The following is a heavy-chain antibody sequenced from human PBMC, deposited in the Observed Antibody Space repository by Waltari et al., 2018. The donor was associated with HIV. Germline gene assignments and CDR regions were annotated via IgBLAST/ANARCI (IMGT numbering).Heavy chain of an antibody. CDR3: ARAREWELLYPIDY. CDR2: INTNTGNP. V-gene: IGHV7-4-1*02. CDR1: GYTFINSA. J-gene: IGHJ4*02. Sequence: QVQLVQSGPELKKPGASVTVSCKASGYTFINSAMNWVRQAPGQGLEWMGWINTNTGNPTYAQGFTGRFVFSLDTSVSTAYLQISSLKTEDTAVYYCARAREWELLYPIDYWGQGTLVTVS. D-gene: IGHD1-26*01.